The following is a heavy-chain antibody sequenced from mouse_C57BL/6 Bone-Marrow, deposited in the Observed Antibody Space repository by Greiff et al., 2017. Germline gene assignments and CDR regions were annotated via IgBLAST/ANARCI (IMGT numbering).Heavy chain of an antibody. J-gene: IGHJ4*01. CDR2: ISSGSSTI. V-gene: IGHV5-17*01. Sequence: EVMLVESGGGLVKPGGSLKLSCAASGFTFSDYGMHWVRQAPEKGLEWVAYISSGSSTIYYADTVKGRFTISRDNAKNTLFLQMTSLRSEDTAMYYCARKAVIYDDYDGLAMDYWGQGTSVTVSS. CDR1: GFTFSDYG. CDR3: ARKAVIYDDYDGLAMDY. D-gene: IGHD2-4*01.